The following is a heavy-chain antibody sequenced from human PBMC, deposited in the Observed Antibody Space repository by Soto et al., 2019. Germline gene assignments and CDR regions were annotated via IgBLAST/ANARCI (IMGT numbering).Heavy chain of an antibody. Sequence: PSETLSLTCAVSGDSISSGYYWAWIRRPPGKGLEWIGSIYHSGTTYYNPSLKSRVTISVDTSRNQFSLKLSSVTAADSAVYYCERPDNVGYYHYFGQGTMVTVSS. J-gene: IGHJ4*02. CDR1: GDSISSGYY. D-gene: IGHD3-3*01. V-gene: IGHV4-38-2*01. CDR3: ERPDNVGYYHY. CDR2: IYHSGTT.